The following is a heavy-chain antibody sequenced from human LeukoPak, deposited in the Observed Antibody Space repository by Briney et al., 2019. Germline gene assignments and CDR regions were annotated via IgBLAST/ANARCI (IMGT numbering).Heavy chain of an antibody. J-gene: IGHJ4*02. CDR2: ISGSGGST. Sequence: GGSLRLSCVVSGFTFSSYAMSWVRQAPGKGLELVSGISGSGGSTYYADSVKGRFTISRDNTKNTLYLQMNSLRAEDTAVYYCAKVPAALSYYFDYWGQGTLVTVSS. CDR3: AKVPAALSYYFDY. V-gene: IGHV3-23*01. D-gene: IGHD2-2*01. CDR1: GFTFSSYA.